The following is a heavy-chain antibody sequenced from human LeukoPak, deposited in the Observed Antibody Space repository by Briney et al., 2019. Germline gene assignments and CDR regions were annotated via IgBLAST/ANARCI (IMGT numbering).Heavy chain of an antibody. CDR2: FDPEDGET. V-gene: IGHV1-24*01. Sequence: ASVKVSCKVSGYTLTELSMHWVRQAPGKGLEWRGGFDPEDGETIYAQKFQGRVTITEDTSTDTAYMELSSLRSEDTAVYYCATTPWQQLVSTPYGMDVWGQGTTVTVSS. CDR3: ATTPWQQLVSTPYGMDV. D-gene: IGHD6-13*01. J-gene: IGHJ6*02. CDR1: GYTLTELS.